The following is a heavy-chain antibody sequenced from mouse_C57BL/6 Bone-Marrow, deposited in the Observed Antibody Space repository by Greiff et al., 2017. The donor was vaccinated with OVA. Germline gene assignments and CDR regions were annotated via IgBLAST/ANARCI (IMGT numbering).Heavy chain of an antibody. Sequence: EVQLQESGPELVKPGDSVKISCKASGYSFTGYFMNWVMQSHGKSLEWIGRINPYNGDTFYNQKFKGKATLTVDKSSSTAHMELRSLTSEDSAVYYCARSEAYYYGSSLAYWGQGTLVTVSA. CDR3: ARSEAYYYGSSLAY. J-gene: IGHJ3*01. CDR1: GYSFTGYF. D-gene: IGHD1-1*01. V-gene: IGHV1-20*01. CDR2: INPYNGDT.